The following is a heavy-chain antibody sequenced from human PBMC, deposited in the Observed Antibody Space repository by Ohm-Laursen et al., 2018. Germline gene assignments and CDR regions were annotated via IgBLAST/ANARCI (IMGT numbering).Heavy chain of an antibody. CDR2: ISAYNGNT. Sequence: SSVKVSCKASGYTFTSYGISWVRQAPGQGLEWMGWISAYNGNTNYAQKLQGRVTMTTDTSTSTAYMELRSLRSDDTAVYYCARDEPPNYYDSSGYYCRRYFQHWGQGTLVTVSS. D-gene: IGHD3-22*01. CDR3: ARDEPPNYYDSSGYYCRRYFQH. CDR1: GYTFTSYG. V-gene: IGHV1-18*01. J-gene: IGHJ1*01.